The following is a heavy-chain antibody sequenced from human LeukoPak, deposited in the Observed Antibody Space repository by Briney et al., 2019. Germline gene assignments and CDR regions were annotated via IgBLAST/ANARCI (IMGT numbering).Heavy chain of an antibody. CDR1: GFSFSDNY. J-gene: IGHJ4*02. V-gene: IGHV4-34*01. Sequence: GSLRLSCAASGFSFSDNYMSWIRKPPGKGLEWIGEINHSGSTNYNPSLKSRVTISVDTSNNQFSLKLSSVTAADTAVYYCARGLGYCTNGVCYGYFDYWAREPWSPSPQ. D-gene: IGHD2-8*01. CDR3: ARGLGYCTNGVCYGYFDY. CDR2: INHSGST.